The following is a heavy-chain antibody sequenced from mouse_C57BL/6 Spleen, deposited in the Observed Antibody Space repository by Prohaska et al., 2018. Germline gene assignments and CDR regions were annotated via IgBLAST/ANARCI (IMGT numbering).Heavy chain of an antibody. D-gene: IGHD2-5*01. CDR3: AKGSNYVD. CDR1: GYTFTDYY. J-gene: IGHJ2*01. V-gene: IGHV1-26*01. CDR2: INPNNGGT. Sequence: SCKASGYTFTDYYMNWVKQSHGKSLEWIGYINPNNGGTSYNQKFKGKATLTVDKSSSTAYMELRSLTSEDSAVYYCAKGSNYVDWGQGTTLTVSS.